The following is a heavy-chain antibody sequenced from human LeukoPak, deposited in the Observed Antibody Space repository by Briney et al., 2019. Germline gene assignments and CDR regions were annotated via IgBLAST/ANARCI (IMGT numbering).Heavy chain of an antibody. CDR2: IIPILGIA. D-gene: IGHD5-24*01. Sequence: ASVKVSCKASGGTFSSYAISWVRQAPGQGLEWMGRIIPILGIANYAQKFQGRVTITADKSTSTAYMELSSLRSEDTAVYYCARARRDGYNSFSFDYWGQGTLVTVSS. J-gene: IGHJ4*02. CDR1: GGTFSSYA. CDR3: ARARRDGYNSFSFDY. V-gene: IGHV1-69*04.